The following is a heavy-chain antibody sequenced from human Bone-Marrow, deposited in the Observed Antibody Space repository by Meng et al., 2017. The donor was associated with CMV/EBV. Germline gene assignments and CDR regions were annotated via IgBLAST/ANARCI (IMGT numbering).Heavy chain of an antibody. D-gene: IGHD3-10*01. CDR2: IYYSGST. J-gene: IGHJ5*02. V-gene: IGHV4-59*01. CDR3: AKFGAYNWFAP. Sequence: SETLSLTCTVSGGSISSYYWSWIRQPPGKGLEWIGYIYYSGSTNYNPSLKSRVTISVDTSKNQFSLKLSSVTAADTAVYYCAKFGAYNWFAPWGQGNLVTVSS. CDR1: GGSISSYY.